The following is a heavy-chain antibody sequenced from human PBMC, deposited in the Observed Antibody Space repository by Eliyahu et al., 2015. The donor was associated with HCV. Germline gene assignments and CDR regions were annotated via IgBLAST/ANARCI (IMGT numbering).Heavy chain of an antibody. V-gene: IGHV3-7*01. CDR1: GFXFSSYW. J-gene: IGHJ3*02. CDR2: IKQDGSEK. CDR3: ARDLFGRDGYNFRLGAFDI. Sequence: EVQLVESEGGLVQPGGSLRLSCAASGFXFSSYWMSWVRQAPGKGMEWVANIKQDGSEKYYVDSVKGRFTISGDNAKNSLYLQMNSLRAEDTAVYYCARDLFGRDGYNFRLGAFDIWGQGTMVTVSS. D-gene: IGHD5-24*01.